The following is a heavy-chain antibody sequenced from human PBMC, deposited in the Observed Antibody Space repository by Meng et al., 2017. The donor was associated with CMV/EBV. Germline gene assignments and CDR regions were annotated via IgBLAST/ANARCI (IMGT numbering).Heavy chain of an antibody. Sequence: GESLKISCAASGFTFSSYSMNWVRQAPGKGLEWVSSISSSSSYIYYADSVKGRFTISRDNAKNSLYLQMNSLRAEDTAVYYCASRQWLEDHDYWGQGTLVTVS. CDR3: ASRQWLEDHDY. J-gene: IGHJ4*02. CDR2: ISSSSSYI. CDR1: GFTFSSYS. D-gene: IGHD6-19*01. V-gene: IGHV3-21*01.